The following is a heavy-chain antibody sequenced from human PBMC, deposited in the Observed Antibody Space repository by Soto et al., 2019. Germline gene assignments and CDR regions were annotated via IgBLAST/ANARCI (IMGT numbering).Heavy chain of an antibody. Sequence: GSLRLSCAASGFTFSSYWMHWVRQAPGKGLVWVSRINSDGSSTSYADSVKGRFTISRDNAKNTLYLQMNSLRGDDTAVYYCAKGGSNWSYFDYWGQGTLVTVSS. J-gene: IGHJ4*02. CDR1: GFTFSSYW. CDR2: INSDGSST. D-gene: IGHD6-13*01. V-gene: IGHV3-74*01. CDR3: AKGGSNWSYFDY.